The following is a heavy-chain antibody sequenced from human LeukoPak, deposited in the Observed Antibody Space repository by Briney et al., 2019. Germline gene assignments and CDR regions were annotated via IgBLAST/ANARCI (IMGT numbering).Heavy chain of an antibody. D-gene: IGHD4-23*01. Sequence: PSETLSLTCTVSGGSFSSVNYYWTWIRQHAGKGLEWIGYIYYTGNTHYNPSLKSRLTISVDTSKNHFSLNLTSVSAADTALYYCARAPIAVVTPPHFFDCWAEGTLVTVSS. CDR2: IYYTGNT. CDR1: GGSFSSVNYY. V-gene: IGHV4-31*03. CDR3: ARAPIAVVTPPHFFDC. J-gene: IGHJ4*02.